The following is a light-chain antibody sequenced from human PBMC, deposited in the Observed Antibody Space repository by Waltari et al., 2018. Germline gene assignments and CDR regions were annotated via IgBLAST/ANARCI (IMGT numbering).Light chain of an antibody. Sequence: QSALTQPRSVSGSPGQSVTISCTGTSSDVGGYDPVPWYQQHPGKAPKLMIYDVNKRPSGVPDRLSGSKSGNTAFLTISGLQGEDEADYYCCSFAGSPPYVFGTGTKVTVL. J-gene: IGLJ1*01. CDR1: SSDVGGYDP. V-gene: IGLV2-11*01. CDR3: CSFAGSPPYV. CDR2: DVN.